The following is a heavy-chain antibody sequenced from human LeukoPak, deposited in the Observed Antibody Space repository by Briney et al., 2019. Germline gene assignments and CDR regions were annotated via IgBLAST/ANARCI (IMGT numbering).Heavy chain of an antibody. Sequence: SETLSLTCTVSGGSLSSSSYYWGWIRQPPGKGLEWIGSIYYSGSTYYNPSLKSRVTISVDTSKNQFSLKLSSVTAADTAVYYCARGVAAKRGGTYYYYYYMDVWGKGTTVTISS. J-gene: IGHJ6*03. CDR2: IYYSGST. V-gene: IGHV4-39*07. D-gene: IGHD2-15*01. CDR1: GGSLSSSSYY. CDR3: ARGVAAKRGGTYYYYYYMDV.